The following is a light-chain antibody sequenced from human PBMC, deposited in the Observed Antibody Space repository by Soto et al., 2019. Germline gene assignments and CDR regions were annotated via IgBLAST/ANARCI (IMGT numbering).Light chain of an antibody. CDR2: AAS. CDR3: QQSYNSPQT. Sequence: DIQITQSPSSLSASVGYEVTITCRASQTIMTYLNWYQLKPGKPPRLLIYAASSLQSGVPSRFSGSGSGADFTLTITSLQPEDFATYSCQQSYNSPQTFGQGTKVDI. J-gene: IGKJ1*01. V-gene: IGKV1-39*01. CDR1: QTIMTY.